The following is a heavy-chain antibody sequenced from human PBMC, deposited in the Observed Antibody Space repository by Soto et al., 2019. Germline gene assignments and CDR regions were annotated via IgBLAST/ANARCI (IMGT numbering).Heavy chain of an antibody. V-gene: IGHV3-30*18. Sequence: GGSLRLSCAASGFTFSSYGMHWVRQAPGKGLEWVAVISYDGSNKYYADSVKGRFTISRDNSKNTLYLQMNSLRAEDTAVYYCAKDGPYSSSWDFDYWGQGTLVTVSS. J-gene: IGHJ4*02. CDR3: AKDGPYSSSWDFDY. CDR2: ISYDGSNK. CDR1: GFTFSSYG. D-gene: IGHD6-13*01.